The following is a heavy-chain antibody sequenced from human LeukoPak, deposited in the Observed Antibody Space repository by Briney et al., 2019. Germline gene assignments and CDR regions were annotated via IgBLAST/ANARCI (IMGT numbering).Heavy chain of an antibody. V-gene: IGHV3-21*01. D-gene: IGHD5-12*01. CDR2: ISSSGSDM. CDR1: GFTFSSFT. CDR3: ASSRVATSDS. J-gene: IGHJ4*02. Sequence: GGSLRFSCAASGFTFSSFTMNWVRQAPGKGLEWVSSISSSGSDMYYAESVKGRFTISRDNAKNSLCLQMNSLRAEDTAVYYCASSRVATSDSWGQGTLVTVS.